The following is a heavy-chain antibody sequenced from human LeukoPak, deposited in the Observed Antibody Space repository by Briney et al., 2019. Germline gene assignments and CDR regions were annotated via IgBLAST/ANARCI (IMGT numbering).Heavy chain of an antibody. CDR2: IWYDGSNK. V-gene: IGHV3-33*01. CDR1: GFTFSSYG. D-gene: IGHD6-13*01. J-gene: IGHJ6*02. Sequence: GGSLRLSCAASGFTFSSYGMHWVRQAPGKGLEWVAVIWYDGSNKYYADSVKGRFTISRDNSKNTLYLQMNSLRAEDTAVYYCARDLRKSDSGSWFHYYYYYGMDVWGQGTTVTVSS. CDR3: ARDLRKSDSGSWFHYYYYYGMDV.